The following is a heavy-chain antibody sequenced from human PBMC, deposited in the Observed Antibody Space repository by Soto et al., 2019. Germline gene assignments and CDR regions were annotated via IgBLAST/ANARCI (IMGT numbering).Heavy chain of an antibody. CDR2: ISYDGSNK. CDR1: GFTFSSYA. J-gene: IGHJ4*02. D-gene: IGHD3-22*01. Sequence: QVQLVESGGGVVQPGRSLRLSCAASGFTFSSYAMHWVRQAPGKGLEWVAVISYDGSNKYYADSVKGRFTISRDNSKNTLYLQMNSLRAEDTAVYYCARRGYYYDSSGTTEYYFDYWGQGTLVTVSS. V-gene: IGHV3-30-3*01. CDR3: ARRGYYYDSSGTTEYYFDY.